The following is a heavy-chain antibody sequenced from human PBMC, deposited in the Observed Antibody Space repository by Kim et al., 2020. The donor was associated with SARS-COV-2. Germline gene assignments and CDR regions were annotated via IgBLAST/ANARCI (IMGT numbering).Heavy chain of an antibody. CDR3: AKENRRGYSYGYGFDY. J-gene: IGHJ4*01. CDR2: ISYDGSNK. Sequence: GGSLRLSCAASGFTFSSYGMHWVRQAPGKGLEWVAVISYDGSNKYYADSVKGRFTISRDNSKNTLYLQMNSLRAEDTAVYYCAKENRRGYSYGYGFDYWG. CDR1: GFTFSSYG. V-gene: IGHV3-30*18. D-gene: IGHD5-18*01.